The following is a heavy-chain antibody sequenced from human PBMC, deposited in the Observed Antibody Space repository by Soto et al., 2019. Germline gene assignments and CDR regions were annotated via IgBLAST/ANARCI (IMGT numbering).Heavy chain of an antibody. CDR1: GGTFRGYG. J-gene: IGHJ4*02. CDR2: INHSGST. D-gene: IGHD2-2*01. Sequence: SETQSLPCTVFGGTFRGYGWSRIRQPPGKGLEWIGEINHSGSTNYNPSLKSRVTISVDTSKNQFSLKLSSVTAADTAVYYCARGGSLGSTVSWGQGTLVTVSS. CDR3: ARGGSLGSTVS. V-gene: IGHV4-34*01.